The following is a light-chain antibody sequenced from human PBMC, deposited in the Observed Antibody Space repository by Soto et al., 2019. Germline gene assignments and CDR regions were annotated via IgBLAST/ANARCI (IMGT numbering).Light chain of an antibody. CDR3: QQCYSSPT. V-gene: IGKV1-5*01. Sequence: DVQMTQSPSTLSASVGGRVTITCRASQSIINWLAWYQQKPGKAPKLLIYGASSLESGVPSRFSGSGSGTEFTLTITNLQPDDFATYYCQQCYSSPTFGPGTKVDIK. CDR2: GAS. J-gene: IGKJ3*01. CDR1: QSIINW.